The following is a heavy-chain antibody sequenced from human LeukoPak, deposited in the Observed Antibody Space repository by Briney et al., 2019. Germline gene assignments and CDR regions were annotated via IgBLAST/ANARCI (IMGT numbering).Heavy chain of an antibody. Sequence: SETLSLTCTVSGGSISSYYWSWIRQPAGKGLEWIGRFYISGSTNYNPSLKSRVTMSVDTSKNQFSLRLNSVTGADTAVYYCARDFLLQSEGLFDYWGQGTLVTVSS. CDR2: FYISGST. CDR3: ARDFLLQSEGLFDY. J-gene: IGHJ4*02. CDR1: GGSISSYY. D-gene: IGHD4-11*01. V-gene: IGHV4-4*07.